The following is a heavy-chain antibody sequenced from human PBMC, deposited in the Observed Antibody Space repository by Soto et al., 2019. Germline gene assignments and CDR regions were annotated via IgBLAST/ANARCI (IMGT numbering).Heavy chain of an antibody. V-gene: IGHV1-3*01. CDR2: INAGNGNT. D-gene: IGHD6-19*01. Sequence: QVQLVQSGAEVKKPGASVKVSCKASGYTFTSYAMHWVRQATGQRLEWMGWINAGNGNTKYSQKFQGRVTITRDTSASTAYKELRSLLTEEKAVYYCARVSGISVAEFWGQGTLVTVSS. J-gene: IGHJ4*02. CDR3: ARVSGISVAEF. CDR1: GYTFTSYA.